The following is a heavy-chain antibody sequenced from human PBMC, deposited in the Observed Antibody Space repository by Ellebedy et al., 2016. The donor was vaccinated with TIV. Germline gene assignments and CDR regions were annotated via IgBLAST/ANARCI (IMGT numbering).Heavy chain of an antibody. D-gene: IGHD1-7*01. CDR1: GYTFTSYD. CDR3: ARSDWNYVFNYYYGMDV. CDR2: MNPNSGNT. J-gene: IGHJ6*02. V-gene: IGHV1-8*01. Sequence: AASVKVSCKASGYTFTSYDINWVRQATGQGLEWMGWMNPNSGNTGYAQKFQGRVTMTRNTSISTAYMELSSLRSEDTAVYYCARSDWNYVFNYYYGMDVWGQGTTVTVSS.